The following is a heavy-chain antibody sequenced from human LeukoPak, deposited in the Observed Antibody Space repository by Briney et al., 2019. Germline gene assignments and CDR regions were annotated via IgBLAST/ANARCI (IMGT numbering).Heavy chain of an antibody. Sequence: GGSLRLSCAASRFTFSSHGMCWVRQAPGRGLEWVSSISIGGDTTYSDSVKGRFTISRDNSKNTLYLQSDSLRAEDTAIYYCAKEIRPNDCWGQGTLVTVSS. CDR2: ISIGGDTT. D-gene: IGHD4-17*01. J-gene: IGHJ4*02. V-gene: IGHV3-23*01. CDR3: AKEIRPNDC. CDR1: RFTFSSHG.